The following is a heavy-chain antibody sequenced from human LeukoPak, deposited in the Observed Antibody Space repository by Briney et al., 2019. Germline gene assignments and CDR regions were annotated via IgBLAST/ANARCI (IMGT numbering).Heavy chain of an antibody. V-gene: IGHV3-33*01. Sequence: GGSLRLSCAASGFTFRNYGMHWVRQAPGKGLEWVAVIWYDGSDKYYADSVKGRFTTSRDKSKNTLYLQMNNLRAEDTAVYYCARDLIDIVVVPAARLPEYYYYYYGMDVWGQGTTVTVSS. CDR3: ARDLIDIVVVPAARLPEYYYYYYGMDV. CDR2: IWYDGSDK. J-gene: IGHJ6*02. CDR1: GFTFRNYG. D-gene: IGHD2-2*01.